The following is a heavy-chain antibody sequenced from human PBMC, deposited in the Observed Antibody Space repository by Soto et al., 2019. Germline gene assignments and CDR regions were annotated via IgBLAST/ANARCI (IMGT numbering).Heavy chain of an antibody. CDR1: GGSISNYY. J-gene: IGHJ4*02. Sequence: SETMSLTCTVSGGSISNYYWSWIRQPPGKELEWIGYIYHSGSTNYNPSLKSRVTISVDTSKNQFSLKLNSVTAADTAVYYCATMGTPATGLYYFDYWGQGTLVTVS. CDR3: ATMGTPATGLYYFDY. CDR2: IYHSGST. V-gene: IGHV4-59*01. D-gene: IGHD1-7*01.